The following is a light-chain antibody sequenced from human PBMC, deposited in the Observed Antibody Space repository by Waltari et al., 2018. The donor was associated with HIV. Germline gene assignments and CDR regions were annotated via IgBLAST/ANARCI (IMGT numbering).Light chain of an antibody. V-gene: IGKV3-20*01. J-gene: IGKJ4*01. CDR2: GAS. Sequence: EIVLTQSPGTLSLSPGERATLSCRASQSVRSASLAWYQQQPGQAPRLLIYGASSLAPGIPDRFSGSGAVTDFILTISRLEPEDCAVYYCQQYAASPLTFGGGTKVEIK. CDR1: QSVRSAS. CDR3: QQYAASPLT.